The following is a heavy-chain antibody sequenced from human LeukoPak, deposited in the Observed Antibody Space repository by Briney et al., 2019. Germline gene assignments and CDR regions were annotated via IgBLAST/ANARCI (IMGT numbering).Heavy chain of an antibody. CDR3: AGYCSSSSCPLGAEYFQH. V-gene: IGHV3-7*01. Sequence: PGGSLRLSCAASGFTFSSYWMSWVRQAPGKGLEWVANIKQDGSEKYYVDSVKGRFTISRDNAKNSLYLQMNSLRAEDTAVYYCAGYCSSSSCPLGAEYFQHWGQGTLVTVSS. CDR2: IKQDGSEK. D-gene: IGHD2-2*01. J-gene: IGHJ1*01. CDR1: GFTFSSYW.